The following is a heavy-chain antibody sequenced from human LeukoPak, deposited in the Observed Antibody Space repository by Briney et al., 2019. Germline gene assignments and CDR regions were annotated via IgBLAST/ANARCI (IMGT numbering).Heavy chain of an antibody. V-gene: IGHV3-66*01. CDR3: AVPGRYCSGGSCSTVKYFQH. CDR2: IYSGGST. D-gene: IGHD2-15*01. Sequence: GGSLRLSCAAPGFTFSSYGMHWVRQAPGKGLEWVSVIYSGGSTYYADSVKGRFTISRDNSKKTLYLQMNSLRAEDTAVYYCAVPGRYCSGGSCSTVKYFQHWGQGTLVTVSS. CDR1: GFTFSSYG. J-gene: IGHJ1*01.